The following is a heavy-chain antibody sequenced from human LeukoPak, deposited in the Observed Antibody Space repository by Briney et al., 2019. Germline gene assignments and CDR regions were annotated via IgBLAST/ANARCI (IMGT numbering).Heavy chain of an antibody. V-gene: IGHV4-34*01. Sequence: SETLSLTCAVYGGSFSGYYWSWIRQPPGKGLEWIGEINHSGSTNYNPSLKSRVTISVDMSKNQFSLKLSSVTAADTAVYYCARGPHRGRRYGMDVWGQGTTVTVSS. CDR2: INHSGST. CDR3: ARGPHRGRRYGMDV. J-gene: IGHJ6*02. CDR1: GGSFSGYY. D-gene: IGHD1-1*01.